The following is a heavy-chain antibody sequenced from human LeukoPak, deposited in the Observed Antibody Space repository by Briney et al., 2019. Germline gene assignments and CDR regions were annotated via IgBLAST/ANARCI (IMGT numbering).Heavy chain of an antibody. D-gene: IGHD3-10*01. CDR1: GFTVSSNY. V-gene: IGHV3-66*01. CDR2: IYSGGST. J-gene: IGHJ4*02. Sequence: GGSLRLSCAASGFTVSSNYMSWVRQAPGKGLEWVSVIYSGGSTYYADSVKGRFTISRDNSKNTLYLQMNSLRAEDTAVYYCARESEGTMVRGVIIQHFDYWGQGTLVTVSS. CDR3: ARESEGTMVRGVIIQHFDY.